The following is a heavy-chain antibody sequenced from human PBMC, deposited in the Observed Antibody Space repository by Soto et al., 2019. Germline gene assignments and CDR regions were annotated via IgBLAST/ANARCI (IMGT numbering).Heavy chain of an antibody. CDR2: IYTSGTT. Sequence: QVQLQESGPGLVKPSETLSLTCTVSGGSISSYYWSWIRQPAGKGLEWIGRIYTSGTTKYTPSLKSRVSMSVDTSKNQLSLKVTSVTAADTAVYFCAGDQGYYYDGMAVWGQGTTVTVSS. CDR3: AGDQGYYYDGMAV. V-gene: IGHV4-4*07. CDR1: GGSISSYY. J-gene: IGHJ6*02.